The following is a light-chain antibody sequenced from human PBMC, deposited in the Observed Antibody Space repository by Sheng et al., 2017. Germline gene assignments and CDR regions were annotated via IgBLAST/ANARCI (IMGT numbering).Light chain of an antibody. Sequence: DIQMTQSPSAVSASVGDRVTITCRASQDIRNSLAWFQHKPGTVPQRLIYSTSSLQSGVPSRFSGSGSGAEFTLTISSLQPDDSATYYCQQYNTYPWTFGQGTKVEVK. CDR2: STS. V-gene: IGKV1-17*03. J-gene: IGKJ1*01. CDR3: QQYNTYPWT. CDR1: QDIRNS.